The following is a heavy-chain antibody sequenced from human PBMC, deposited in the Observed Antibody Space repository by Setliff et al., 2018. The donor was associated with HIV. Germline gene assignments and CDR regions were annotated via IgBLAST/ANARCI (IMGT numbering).Heavy chain of an antibody. CDR3: ARVPGRNYFDY. CDR2: INPSSGAT. CDR1: GYTFTDYL. J-gene: IGHJ4*02. V-gene: IGHV1-2*02. Sequence: ASVKVSCKASGYTFTDYLIHWVRQAPGQGLEWMGWINPSSGATNYAQKFQGRVTMTRDTSISTAYMEVSRLRSDDTAVYYCARVPGRNYFDYWGQGTLVTVSS.